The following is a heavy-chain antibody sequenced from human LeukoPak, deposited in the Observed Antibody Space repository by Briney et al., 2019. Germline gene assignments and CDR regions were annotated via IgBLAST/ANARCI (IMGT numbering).Heavy chain of an antibody. CDR3: ARDYYDSGDWYFDL. D-gene: IGHD3-22*01. J-gene: IGHJ2*01. CDR2: ISSSSSYI. V-gene: IGHV3-21*01. Sequence: GGSLRLSCAASGFTFSSYSMKWVRQAPGKGLEWVSSISSSSSYIYYADSVKGRFTISRDNAKNSLYLQMNSLRAEDTAVYYCARDYYDSGDWYFDLWGRGTLVTISS. CDR1: GFTFSSYS.